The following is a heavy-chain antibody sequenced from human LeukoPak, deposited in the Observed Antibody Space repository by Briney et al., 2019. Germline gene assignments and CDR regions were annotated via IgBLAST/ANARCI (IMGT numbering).Heavy chain of an antibody. V-gene: IGHV3-21*01. J-gene: IGHJ4*02. CDR1: GFTFSSYS. Sequence: GGSLRLSCAASGFTFSSYSMNWVRQAPGKGLECVSSISSSSSYIYYADSVKGRFTIYRDNAKNSLYLQMNSLRAEDTAVYYCASDYYGSGSYYYWGQGTLVTVSS. CDR3: ASDYYGSGSYYY. CDR2: ISSSSSYI. D-gene: IGHD3-10*01.